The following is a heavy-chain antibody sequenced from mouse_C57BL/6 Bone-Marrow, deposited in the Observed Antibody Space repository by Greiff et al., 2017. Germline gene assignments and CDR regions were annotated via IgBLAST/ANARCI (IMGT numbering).Heavy chain of an antibody. J-gene: IGHJ3*01. Sequence: QVPLQQSDAGLVQPGASVKISCTVSGYTFTDHTIHWMKQRPAQGLEWIGHIYPRGGSTKYNEKFKGKGTLTAEKSSSTAYMQLNSLTSDDSAVYFCARRGSGGAWFAYWGQGTLVTVSA. D-gene: IGHD3-2*02. V-gene: IGHV1-78*01. CDR1: GYTFTDHT. CDR2: IYPRGGST. CDR3: ARRGSGGAWFAY.